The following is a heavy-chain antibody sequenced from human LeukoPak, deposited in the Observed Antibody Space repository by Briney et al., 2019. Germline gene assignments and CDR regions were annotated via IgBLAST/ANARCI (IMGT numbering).Heavy chain of an antibody. CDR1: GYTFTSHY. Sequence: ASMKISCKASGYTFTSHYVHWVRQAPGQGPEWMGMINPSGGSTSYSQKFQGRVTMTRDTSTTTLYMDLSSLRFEDTAVYYCARSPITNIWYYFDYWGQGTLVTVSS. CDR2: INPSGGST. D-gene: IGHD2-8*02. CDR3: ARSPITNIWYYFDY. V-gene: IGHV1-46*01. J-gene: IGHJ4*02.